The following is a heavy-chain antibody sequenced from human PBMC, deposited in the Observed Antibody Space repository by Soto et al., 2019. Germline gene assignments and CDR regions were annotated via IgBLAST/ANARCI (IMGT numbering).Heavy chain of an antibody. CDR1: GFIFSNYA. CDR2: ISGTGINT. J-gene: IGHJ4*02. CDR3: AKAMSGNYLYYFDY. Sequence: EVQLLESGGGLVQPGGSLRLSCAASGFIFSNYAMNWVRQAPGKRLEWVSGISGTGINTYYADSVKGRFTISRDKSKNTLYLQMSGLKVEDTAVYYCAKAMSGNYLYYFDYWGQGTLVTVSS. D-gene: IGHD1-26*01. V-gene: IGHV3-23*01.